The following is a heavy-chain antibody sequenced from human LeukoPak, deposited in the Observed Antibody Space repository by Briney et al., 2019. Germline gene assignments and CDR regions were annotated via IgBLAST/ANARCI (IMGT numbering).Heavy chain of an antibody. Sequence: PPQTLSLTCTVSGGSISSGDYYWSWIRQPPGKGLEWIGYIYYSGSTYYNPSLKSRVTISVDTSKNQFSLKLSSVTAADTAVYYCARAPLTIFGVVMPFDPWGQGTLVTVSS. CDR3: ARAPLTIFGVVMPFDP. CDR1: GGSISSGDYY. V-gene: IGHV4-30-4*01. CDR2: IYYSGST. D-gene: IGHD3-3*01. J-gene: IGHJ5*02.